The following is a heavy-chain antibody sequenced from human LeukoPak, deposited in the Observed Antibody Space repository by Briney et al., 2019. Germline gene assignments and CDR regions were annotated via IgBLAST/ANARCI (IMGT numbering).Heavy chain of an antibody. CDR2: ISYDGSNK. J-gene: IGHJ4*02. Sequence: QPGRSLRLSCAASGFTFSSYGMHWVRQAPGKGLEWVAVISYDGSNKYYADSVKGRFTISRDNSKNTLYLQMNSLRAEDTAVYYCAKGRRWAAAVAFDYWGQGTLVTVSS. CDR1: GFTFSSYG. CDR3: AKGRRWAAAVAFDY. D-gene: IGHD6-13*01. V-gene: IGHV3-30*18.